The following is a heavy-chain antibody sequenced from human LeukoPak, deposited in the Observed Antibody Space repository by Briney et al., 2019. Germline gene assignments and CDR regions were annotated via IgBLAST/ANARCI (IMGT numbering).Heavy chain of an antibody. CDR3: ARTARITIFGVVIPLGFDP. CDR1: GFTFSSYE. J-gene: IGHJ5*02. Sequence: GGSLRLSCAASGFTFSSYEMNWVRQAPGKGLEWVSYISSSGSTIYYADSVKGRFTISRDNAKNSLYQQMNSLRAEDTAVYYCARTARITIFGVVIPLGFDPWGQGTLVTVSS. D-gene: IGHD3-3*01. CDR2: ISSSGSTI. V-gene: IGHV3-48*03.